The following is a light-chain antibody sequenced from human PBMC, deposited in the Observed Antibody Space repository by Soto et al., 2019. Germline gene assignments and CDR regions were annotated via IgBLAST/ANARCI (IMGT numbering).Light chain of an antibody. CDR2: TAF. CDR3: QQANSYPLT. J-gene: IGKJ4*01. V-gene: IGKV1-9*01. CDR1: QGLSNN. Sequence: DIQLTQSPSFLSASVGDRVTITCRASQGLSNNVAWYQLKPGKAPNLLIYTAFTLQSGVPSRFSGSGSATQFTLALRSMQPEDASTYYCQQANSYPLTFGGGTKVEIK.